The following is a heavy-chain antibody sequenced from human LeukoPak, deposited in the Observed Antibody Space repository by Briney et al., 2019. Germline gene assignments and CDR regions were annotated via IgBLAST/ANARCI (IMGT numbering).Heavy chain of an antibody. J-gene: IGHJ1*01. CDR2: ISYHGSNK. V-gene: IGHV3-30*04. D-gene: IGHD6-13*01. Sequence: PGRSLRLSCAASGFTFTSYAMDWGRQAPGKGLEGVAGISYHGSNKYYADSVKGRFTISRDNSKNTLYLHMKRRRAEDAAAYYCARARRGAAPGTGFFQHWGQGTLVTVSS. CDR1: GFTFTSYA. CDR3: ARARRGAAPGTGFFQH.